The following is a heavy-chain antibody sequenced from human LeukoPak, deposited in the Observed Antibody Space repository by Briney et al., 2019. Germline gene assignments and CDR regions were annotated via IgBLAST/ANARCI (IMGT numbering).Heavy chain of an antibody. CDR2: ISTKSDYI. CDR1: GFTFRYYS. CDR3: ARVGGEYVVSDY. D-gene: IGHD3-16*01. J-gene: IGHJ4*02. V-gene: IGHV3-21*01. Sequence: GGSLRLSCAGSGFTFRYYSMTWVRQAPGKGLEWVSSISTKSDYIHYADSVKGRFTISRDNANNSVYLQMNSLTAEDTAVYYCARVGGEYVVSDYWGQGTLVTVSS.